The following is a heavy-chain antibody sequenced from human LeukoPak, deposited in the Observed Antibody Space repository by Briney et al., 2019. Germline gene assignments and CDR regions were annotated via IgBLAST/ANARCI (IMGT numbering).Heavy chain of an antibody. J-gene: IGHJ4*02. CDR2: INHSGST. V-gene: IGHV4-34*01. D-gene: IGHD3-9*01. CDR1: GGSFSGYY. CDR3: ARVLRYFDWQRNFDY. Sequence: SETLSLTCAVYGGSFSGYYWSWIRQPPGKGLEWIGEINHSGSTNYNPSLKSRVTISVDTSKNQFSLKLSSVTAADTAVYYCARVLRYFDWQRNFDYWGQRTLVTVSS.